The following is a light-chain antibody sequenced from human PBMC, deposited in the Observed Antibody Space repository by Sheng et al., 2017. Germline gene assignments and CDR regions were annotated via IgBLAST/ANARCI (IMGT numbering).Light chain of an antibody. V-gene: IGKV1-5*03. CDR1: QTIGDW. J-gene: IGKJ3*01. Sequence: DIQVTQSPSTLSASVGDRVTITCRASQTIGDWLAWCQQKPGKAPKVLIYKASSLESGVPSRFSGSGSGTEFTLTINSLQPDDFAAYYCLQYKIYPFTFGPGTTVDIK. CDR3: LQYKIYPFT. CDR2: KAS.